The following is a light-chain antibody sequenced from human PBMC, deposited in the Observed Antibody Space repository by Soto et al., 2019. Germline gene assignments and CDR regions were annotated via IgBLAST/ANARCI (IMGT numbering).Light chain of an antibody. J-gene: IGKJ1*01. CDR1: QSVSSH. CDR2: GAS. V-gene: IGKV3-15*01. Sequence: EIVVTQSPATLSVSPGERATLSCRTSQSVSSHVAWYQQKPGQAPRLLIHGASTRATAIPARFSGSGSGTEFTLTIIGLQSEDLAVYHCQQYNNWPGWTFGQGTKVEIK. CDR3: QQYNNWPGWT.